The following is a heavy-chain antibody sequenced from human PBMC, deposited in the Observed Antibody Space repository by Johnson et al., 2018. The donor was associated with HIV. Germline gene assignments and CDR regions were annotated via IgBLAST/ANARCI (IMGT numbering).Heavy chain of an antibody. CDR2: ISWNRGSI. CDR1: GFTFDDYA. D-gene: IGHD1-26*01. V-gene: IGHV3-9*01. J-gene: IGHJ3*02. Sequence: QLVESGGGLVQPGRSLRLSCAASGFTFDDYAMHWVRQAPGKGLEWVSGISWNRGSIGYADSVKGRFTISRDNAKNSLYLQMNSLRAEDTAVYYCARGSSGSWDAFDIWGQGTMVTVSS. CDR3: ARGSSGSWDAFDI.